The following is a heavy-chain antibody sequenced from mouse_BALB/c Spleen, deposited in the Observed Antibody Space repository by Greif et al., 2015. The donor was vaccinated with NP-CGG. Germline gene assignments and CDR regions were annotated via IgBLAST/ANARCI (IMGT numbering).Heavy chain of an antibody. CDR2: IDPANGNT. Sequence: VQLKESGAELVKPGASVKLSCTASGFNIKDTYMHWVKQRPEQGLEWIGRIDPANGNTKYDPKFQGKVTITADTSSNTAYLQLSSLTSEDTAVYYCARARPYYAMDYRGQGTSVTVSS. V-gene: IGHV14-3*02. D-gene: IGHD3-1*01. CDR3: ARARPYYAMDY. CDR1: GFNIKDTY. J-gene: IGHJ4*01.